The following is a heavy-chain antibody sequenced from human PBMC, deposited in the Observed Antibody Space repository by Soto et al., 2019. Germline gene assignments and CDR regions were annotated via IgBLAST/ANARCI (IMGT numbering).Heavy chain of an antibody. D-gene: IGHD3-16*01. J-gene: IGHJ6*02. V-gene: IGHV3-23*01. CDR3: AKEMRPRFGDWGQYYGVDV. Sequence: EVQLLESGGGLGQPGGSLRLSCAASGFPFVSYALGWVRHAPGKGLEWVSTISGSGSSSYYADSVKGRFTISRDSSENTVHLQMNGLRVEDTAKYYCAKEMRPRFGDWGQYYGVDVWGLGTSVIVSS. CDR2: ISGSGSSS. CDR1: GFPFVSYA.